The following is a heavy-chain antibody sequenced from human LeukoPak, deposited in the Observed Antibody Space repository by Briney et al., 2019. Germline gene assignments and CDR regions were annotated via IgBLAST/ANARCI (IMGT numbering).Heavy chain of an antibody. Sequence: SETLSLTCTVSGGSISSYYRSWIRQPAGKGLEWIGRIYTSGSTNYNPSLKSRVTMSVDTSKNQFSLKLSSVTAADTAVYYCARDRYSSGWKMDYYYGMDVWGQGTTVTVSS. J-gene: IGHJ6*02. CDR2: IYTSGST. CDR1: GGSISSYY. V-gene: IGHV4-4*07. D-gene: IGHD6-19*01. CDR3: ARDRYSSGWKMDYYYGMDV.